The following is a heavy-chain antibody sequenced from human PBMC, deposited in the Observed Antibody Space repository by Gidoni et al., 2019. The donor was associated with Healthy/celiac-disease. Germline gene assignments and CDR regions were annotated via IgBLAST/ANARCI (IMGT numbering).Heavy chain of an antibody. J-gene: IGHJ6*03. D-gene: IGHD3-22*01. CDR1: GGSISSYY. CDR3: ARDYYDSSGYYPYYYYYMDV. Sequence: QVQLQESGPGLVKPSETLSLTGTVSGGSISSYYWSWIRQPAGKGLEWIGRIYTSGSTNYNPSLKSRVTMSVDTSKNQFSLKVSSVTAADTAVYYCARDYYDSSGYYPYYYYYMDVWGKGTTVTVSS. V-gene: IGHV4-4*07. CDR2: IYTSGST.